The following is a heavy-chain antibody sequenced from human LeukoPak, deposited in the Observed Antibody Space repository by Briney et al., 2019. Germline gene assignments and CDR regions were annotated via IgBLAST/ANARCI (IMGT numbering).Heavy chain of an antibody. CDR2: ISGSGGST. J-gene: IGHJ4*02. V-gene: IGHV3-23*01. Sequence: GGSLRLSRAASGFTFSSYAMSWVRQAPGKGLEWVSAISGSGGSTYYADSVKGRFTISRDNSKNTLYLQMNSLRAEDTAVYYCAKDPGSSGYPMRPFDYWGQGTLVTVSS. CDR3: AKDPGSSGYPMRPFDY. CDR1: GFTFSSYA. D-gene: IGHD3-22*01.